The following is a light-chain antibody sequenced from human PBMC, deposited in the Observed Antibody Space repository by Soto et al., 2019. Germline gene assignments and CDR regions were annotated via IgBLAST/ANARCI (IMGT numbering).Light chain of an antibody. CDR1: SSDVGIYNY. Sequence: QSVLTQPASVSGSPGQSIAISCTGSSSDVGIYNYVSWYQQHPGKVPKLIIYEVSNRPSGVSNRFSGSKSGNTASLTISGLQAEDEADYYCNSYRSSNNLEGVFGGGTKLTVL. CDR3: NSYRSSNNLEGV. CDR2: EVS. V-gene: IGLV2-14*01. J-gene: IGLJ3*02.